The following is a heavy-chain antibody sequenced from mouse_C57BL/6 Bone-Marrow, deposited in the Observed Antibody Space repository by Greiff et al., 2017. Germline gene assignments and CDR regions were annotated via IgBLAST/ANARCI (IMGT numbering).Heavy chain of an antibody. V-gene: IGHV1-64*01. Sequence: VQLQQPGAELVKPGASVKLSCKASGYNFTSYWMHWVKQRPGPGLEWIGMIHPNSGSTNYNEKFKSKATLTVDKSSSTAYMQLSSLTSEDSAVYYCARITTVVVGKNWGQGTTLTVSS. J-gene: IGHJ2*01. CDR3: ARITTVVVGKN. CDR2: IHPNSGST. CDR1: GYNFTSYW. D-gene: IGHD1-1*01.